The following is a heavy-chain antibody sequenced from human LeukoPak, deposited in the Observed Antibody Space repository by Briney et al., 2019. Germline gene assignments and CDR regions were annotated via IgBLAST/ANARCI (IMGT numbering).Heavy chain of an antibody. CDR2: IYYSGTT. CDR3: ARDRASAGGFDY. J-gene: IGHJ4*02. D-gene: IGHD2-15*01. CDR1: GGSISPYY. Sequence: NSSETLSLTCSVFGGSISPYYWSWIRQPPGKGLEWIGYIYYSGTTNYNPSLQSRVTISVATSKNQFSLKLSSVTAADTALYYCARDRASAGGFDYWGQGTLVTVSS. V-gene: IGHV4-59*01.